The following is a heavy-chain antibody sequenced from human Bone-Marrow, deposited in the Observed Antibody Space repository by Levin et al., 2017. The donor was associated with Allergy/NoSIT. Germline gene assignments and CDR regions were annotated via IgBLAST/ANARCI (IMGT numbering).Heavy chain of an antibody. D-gene: IGHD5-18*01. J-gene: IGHJ4*02. Sequence: KGLEWVSSISGWSTYTYYADSVKGRFTNSRDNAKNSLYLQMNSLRAEDTAVYYCARDWTAMAPFDHWGQGTLVTVSS. V-gene: IGHV3-21*01. CDR3: ARDWTAMAPFDH. CDR2: ISGWSTYT.